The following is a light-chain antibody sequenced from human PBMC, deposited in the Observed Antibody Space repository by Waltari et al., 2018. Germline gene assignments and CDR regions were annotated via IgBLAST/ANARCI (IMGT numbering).Light chain of an antibody. V-gene: IGLV2-8*01. CDR3: SSYAATHNLV. Sequence: QSALTPPPSASGSPGQSVTIACTGPSRDVGGSNFFSWYQQYPGKAPKLIIYEISKRPSGVPDRFSGSKSGNTASLTVSGLQPEDEAEYFCSSYAATHNLVFGGGTKLTVL. CDR1: SRDVGGSNF. CDR2: EIS. J-gene: IGLJ3*02.